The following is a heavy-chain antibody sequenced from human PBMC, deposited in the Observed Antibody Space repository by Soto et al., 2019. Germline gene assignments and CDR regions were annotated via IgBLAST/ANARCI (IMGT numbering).Heavy chain of an antibody. Sequence: GGSLRLSCEASGFAFNKFGMHWVRQAPGKGLEWVAFISYDGSCQYYADSVQGRLTITRDNSMNTLNMQLNSLRREDTAVYYCAKGGEVGGVLGDHWGQGTLVTVSS. V-gene: IGHV3-30*18. CDR1: GFAFNKFG. CDR3: AKGGEVGGVLGDH. J-gene: IGHJ4*02. D-gene: IGHD1-26*01. CDR2: ISYDGSCQ.